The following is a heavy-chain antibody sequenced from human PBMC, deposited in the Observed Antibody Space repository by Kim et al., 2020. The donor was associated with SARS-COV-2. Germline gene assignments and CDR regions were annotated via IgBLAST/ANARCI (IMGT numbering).Heavy chain of an antibody. J-gene: IGHJ4*02. D-gene: IGHD5-12*01. CDR3: ARDAGNSGYDEVDY. V-gene: IGHV3-7*01. Sequence: VDAVKGRFTISRDNDKNSVYVQMDSLRAEDTAVYYCARDAGNSGYDEVDYWGQGTRVTVSS.